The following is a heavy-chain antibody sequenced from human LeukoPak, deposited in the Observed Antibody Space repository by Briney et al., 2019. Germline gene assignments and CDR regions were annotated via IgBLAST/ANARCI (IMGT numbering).Heavy chain of an antibody. Sequence: SETLSLTCAVYGGSFSGYYWSWIRQPPGKGLEWIGEINHSGSTNYNPSLKSRVTISVDTSKSQFSLKLSSVTAADTAVYYCARGLFGAGKGWFDPWGQGTLVTVSS. V-gene: IGHV4-34*01. CDR3: ARGLFGAGKGWFDP. J-gene: IGHJ5*02. CDR1: GGSFSGYY. D-gene: IGHD3-16*01. CDR2: INHSGST.